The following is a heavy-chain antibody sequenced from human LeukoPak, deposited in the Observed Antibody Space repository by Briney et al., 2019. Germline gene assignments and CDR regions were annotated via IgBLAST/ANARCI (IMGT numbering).Heavy chain of an antibody. CDR3: ARVAWESLDY. V-gene: IGHV4-59*01. J-gene: IGHJ4*02. CDR1: GGSISSYY. D-gene: IGHD1-26*01. CDR2: IYYSGST. Sequence: SETLSLTCTVSGGSISSYYWSWIRQPPGKGLEWIGYIYYSGSTNYNPSLQSRVTISVDTSKNQFSLKLSSVTAADTAVYYCARVAWESLDYWGQGTLVTVSS.